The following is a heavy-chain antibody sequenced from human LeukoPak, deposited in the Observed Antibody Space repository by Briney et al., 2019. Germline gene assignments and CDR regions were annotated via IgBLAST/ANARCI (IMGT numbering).Heavy chain of an antibody. J-gene: IGHJ5*02. V-gene: IGHV3-53*01. Sequence: GGSLRLSCAASGFTFRSNYMSWVRQAPEKGLEWVSLIYSGSSTYYADSVRGRFTISRDNANNSLYLQMNSLRAEDTAVYYCARDYTRTTGWFDPWGQGTLVTVSS. D-gene: IGHD1-1*01. CDR1: GFTFRSNY. CDR3: ARDYTRTTGWFDP. CDR2: IYSGSST.